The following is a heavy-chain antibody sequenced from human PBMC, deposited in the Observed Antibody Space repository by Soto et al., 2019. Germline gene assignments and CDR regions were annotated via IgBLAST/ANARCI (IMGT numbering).Heavy chain of an antibody. V-gene: IGHV3-74*01. CDR3: AKDQDGSYYRGYYYGMDV. CDR2: INRDGSIK. CDR1: GFTFSEHW. Sequence: PGGSLRLSFAASGFTFSEHWMHWVRQTPGKGLVWVSRINRDGSIKGYADSVKGRFTISRDNSKNTLYLQMNSLRAEDTAVYYCAKDQDGSYYRGYYYGMDVWGQGTTVTVSS. D-gene: IGHD1-26*01. J-gene: IGHJ6*01.